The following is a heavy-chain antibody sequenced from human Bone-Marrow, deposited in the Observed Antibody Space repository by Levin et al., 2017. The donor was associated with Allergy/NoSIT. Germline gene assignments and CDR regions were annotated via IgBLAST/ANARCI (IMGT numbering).Heavy chain of an antibody. V-gene: IGHV3-30*18. CDR2: ISNDGSDK. CDR3: AKDRGYYDFDLPDY. J-gene: IGHJ4*02. D-gene: IGHD3-3*01. Sequence: PGGSLRLSCAASGFTFSSYGMHWVRQAPGKGLEWVAVISNDGSDKYYADSVKGRFTISRDNSKNTLYLQMNSLRPEDTAVYYSAKDRGYYDFDLPDYWGQGTLVTVSS. CDR1: GFTFSSYG.